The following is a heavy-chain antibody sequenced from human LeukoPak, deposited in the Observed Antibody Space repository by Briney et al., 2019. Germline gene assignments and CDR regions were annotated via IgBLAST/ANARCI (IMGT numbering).Heavy chain of an antibody. J-gene: IGHJ5*02. CDR3: AREHTIAAAGTHWFDP. CDR2: IWYDGSNK. CDR1: GFTFSSYG. D-gene: IGHD6-13*01. V-gene: IGHV3-33*01. Sequence: GGSLRLSCAASGFTFSSYGMHWVRQAPGKGLEWVAVIWYDGSNKYYTDSVKGRFTISRDNSKNTPYLQMNSLRAEDTAVYYCAREHTIAAAGTHWFDPWGQGTLVTVSS.